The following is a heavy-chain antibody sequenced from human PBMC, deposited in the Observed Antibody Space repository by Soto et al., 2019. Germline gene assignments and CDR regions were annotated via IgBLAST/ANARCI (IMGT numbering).Heavy chain of an antibody. CDR2: INPNSGGT. V-gene: IGHV1-2*04. D-gene: IGHD6-13*01. J-gene: IGHJ4*02. CDR1: GYTFTGYY. Sequence: ASVKVSCKASGYTFTGYYMHWVRQAPGQGLEWMGWINPNSGGTNYAQKFQGWVTMTRDTSISTAYMELSRLRSDDTAVYYCAKTRKASWLADPGIAAAGNEEDYFDYWGQGTLVTVSS. CDR3: AKTRKASWLADPGIAAAGNEEDYFDY.